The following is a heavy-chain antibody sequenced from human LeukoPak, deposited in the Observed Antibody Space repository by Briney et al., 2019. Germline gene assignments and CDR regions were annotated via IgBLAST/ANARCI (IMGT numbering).Heavy chain of an antibody. J-gene: IGHJ5*02. CDR2: IKQDGSEK. CDR1: GFTFSSYW. Sequence: GGSLRLSCAASGFTFSSYWMSWVRQAPGKGLEWVANIKQDGSEKYYVDSVKGRFTISRDNAKNTLYLQMNSLRAEDTAVYYCAKDQVTSGYYDYVWGSYRSSNWFDPWGQGTLVTVSS. V-gene: IGHV3-7*03. CDR3: AKDQVTSGYYDYVWGSYRSSNWFDP. D-gene: IGHD3-16*02.